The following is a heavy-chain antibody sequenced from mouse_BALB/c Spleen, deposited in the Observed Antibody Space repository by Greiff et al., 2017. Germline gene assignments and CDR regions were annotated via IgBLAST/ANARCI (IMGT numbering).Heavy chain of an antibody. J-gene: IGHJ2*01. V-gene: IGHV1S81*02. CDR2: INPSEGRT. Sequence: QVQLQQSGAELVKPGASVKLSCKASGYTFTSYWMHWVKQRPGQGLEWIGEINPSEGRTNYNEKFKSKATLTVDKSSSTAYIRLSSLTSEDSAVCSRADYGQFDYWGQGTTHTVSS. CDR1: GYTFTSYW. D-gene: IGHD1-1*02. CDR3: ADYGQFDY.